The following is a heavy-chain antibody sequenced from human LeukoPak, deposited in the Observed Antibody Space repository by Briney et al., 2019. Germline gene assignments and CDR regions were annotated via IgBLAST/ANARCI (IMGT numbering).Heavy chain of an antibody. D-gene: IGHD3-10*01. J-gene: IGHJ4*02. Sequence: PGGSLRLSCAASGFTFSSYGMHWVRQAPGKGLEWVANIKQDGSEKYYVDSVKGRFTISRDNAKNSLYLQMNSLRAEDTAVYYCARELTDYGSGSYCFDYWGQGTLVTVSS. V-gene: IGHV3-7*01. CDR1: GFTFSSYG. CDR3: ARELTDYGSGSYCFDY. CDR2: IKQDGSEK.